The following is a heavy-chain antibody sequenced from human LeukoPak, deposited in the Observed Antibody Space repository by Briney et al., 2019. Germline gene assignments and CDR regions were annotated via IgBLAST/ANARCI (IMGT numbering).Heavy chain of an antibody. V-gene: IGHV1-46*01. CDR1: GFSFTNYY. J-gene: IGHJ4*02. D-gene: IGHD1-26*01. Sequence: GASVKVSCKASGFSFTNYYVHWVRQAPGQGLEWMGVINPSGDSTNYAQKFQGRVTMTRDTSTNTVYMELSSLRSEDTAVYYCARVRVGATRDFDYWGQGTLVTVSS. CDR3: ARVRVGATRDFDY. CDR2: INPSGDST.